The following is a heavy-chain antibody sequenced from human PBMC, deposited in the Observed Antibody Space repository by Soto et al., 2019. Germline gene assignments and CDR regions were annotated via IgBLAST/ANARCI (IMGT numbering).Heavy chain of an antibody. CDR2: IYYSGTT. V-gene: IGHV4-39*01. J-gene: IGHJ6*03. Sequence: QLQLQESGPGLVKPSETLSLTCTVSGGSISTSNYYWGWIRQPPGKGLEWIGSIYYSGTTYYNPSLKRRVTLSVDTSKNQFSRKLSSVPAADTAVYFCASPPATVTTRYYSYMDFWCKGTTVTVSS. CDR3: ASPPATVTTRYYSYMDF. CDR1: GGSISTSNYY. D-gene: IGHD4-17*01.